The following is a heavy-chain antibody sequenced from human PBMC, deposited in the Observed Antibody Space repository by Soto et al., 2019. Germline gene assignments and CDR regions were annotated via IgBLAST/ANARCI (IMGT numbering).Heavy chain of an antibody. CDR1: GYSITNGYY. Sequence: ETLSLTCAVSGYSITNGYYWAWIRQPPGNGLEWIGTTFHPGSTYYNPSLKSRVTISEDTSKNQFSLKLRSVTAAATAVHYGASESCAPNRCYNKVESWGKGCRGTV. V-gene: IGHV4-38-2*01. CDR2: TFHPGST. D-gene: IGHD2-8*01. CDR3: ASESCAPNRCYNKVES. J-gene: IGHJ4*02.